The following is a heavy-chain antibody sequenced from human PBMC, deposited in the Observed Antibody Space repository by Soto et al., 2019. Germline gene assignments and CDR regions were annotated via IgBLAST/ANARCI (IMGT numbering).Heavy chain of an antibody. J-gene: IGHJ6*02. V-gene: IGHV6-1*01. Sequence: PSQTLSLTCAISGDSVSSNSAAWNWIRQSPSRGLEWLGRTYYRSKWYNDYAVSVKSRITINPDTSKNQFSLQLNSVTPEDTAVYYCARDSDIAVAYYYYGMDVWGQGTTVTVS. CDR1: GDSVSSNSAA. CDR2: TYYRSKWYN. D-gene: IGHD6-19*01. CDR3: ARDSDIAVAYYYYGMDV.